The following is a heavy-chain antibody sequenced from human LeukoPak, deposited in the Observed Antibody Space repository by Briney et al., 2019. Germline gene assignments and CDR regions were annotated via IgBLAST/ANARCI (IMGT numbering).Heavy chain of an antibody. J-gene: IGHJ4*02. Sequence: GASVKVSCKASGYTFTGYYMHWVRQAPGQGLEWMGCINPNSGGTNYAQKLQGRVTMTTDTSTSTAYMELRSLRSDDTAVYYCARGPTTVTTELFGYWGQGTLVTVSS. D-gene: IGHD4-17*01. CDR3: ARGPTTVTTELFGY. V-gene: IGHV1-2*02. CDR2: INPNSGGT. CDR1: GYTFTGYY.